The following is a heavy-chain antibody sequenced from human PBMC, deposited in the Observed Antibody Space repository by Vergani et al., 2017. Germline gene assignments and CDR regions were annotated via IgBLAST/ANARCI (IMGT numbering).Heavy chain of an antibody. J-gene: IGHJ5*02. Sequence: QVQLLQSGGGVVQPGGPLRLSCTLSGFTLNTYVIHWVRQAPGKGLEWVSFIPYDGSDIFYADFVEGRFTISRDNSKNSLYLQMRRLRFDDTAVYYCANEGSANRFLGWLNPWGRGALVTVSS. CDR3: ANEGSANRFLGWLNP. CDR1: GFTLNTYV. V-gene: IGHV3-30*02. CDR2: IPYDGSDI. D-gene: IGHD5-24*01.